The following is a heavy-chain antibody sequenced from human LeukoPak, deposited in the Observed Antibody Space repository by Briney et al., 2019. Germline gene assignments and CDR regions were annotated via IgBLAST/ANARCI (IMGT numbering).Heavy chain of an antibody. CDR2: ISGDEIWT. CDR1: GFTLSNHW. J-gene: IGHJ3*02. D-gene: IGHD3-22*01. CDR3: AREYNSGPKQTDAFDI. V-gene: IGHV3-74*01. Sequence: GGSLRLSCAASGFTLSNHWMHWVRQVPGKGLVWVSRISGDEIWTSYADSVKGRFIVSRDNAKDTLYLQMNSLRTEDTAVYYCAREYNSGPKQTDAFDIWGQGTMVTVSS.